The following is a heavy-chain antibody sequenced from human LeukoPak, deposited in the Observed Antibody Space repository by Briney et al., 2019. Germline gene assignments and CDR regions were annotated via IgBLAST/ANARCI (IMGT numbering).Heavy chain of an antibody. Sequence: ASVKVSCKASGYTFTSYAMNWVQQAPGQGLEWMGWINTNTGNPTYAQGFTGRFVFSLDTSVSTAYLQISSLKAEDTAVYYCARGGSSWTGSWFDPWGQGTLVTVSS. CDR2: INTNTGNP. D-gene: IGHD6-13*01. J-gene: IGHJ5*02. CDR1: GYTFTSYA. CDR3: ARGGSSWTGSWFDP. V-gene: IGHV7-4-1*02.